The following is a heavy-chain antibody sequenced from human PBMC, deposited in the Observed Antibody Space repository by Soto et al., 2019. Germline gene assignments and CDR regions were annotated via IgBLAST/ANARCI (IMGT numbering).Heavy chain of an antibody. J-gene: IGHJ6*02. Sequence: EVQLVESGGGLVQPGGSLRLSCAASGFTFSSYWMRWVRQAPGKGLEWVANIKTDGSEKYYMDSVRGRFTTARENARNFFFLQSISLTGAYTAVYYCTKYGSPFALDVWGLGTSVTVSS. D-gene: IGHD3-10*01. V-gene: IGHV3-7*03. CDR2: IKTDGSEK. CDR1: GFTFSSYW. CDR3: TKYGSPFALDV.